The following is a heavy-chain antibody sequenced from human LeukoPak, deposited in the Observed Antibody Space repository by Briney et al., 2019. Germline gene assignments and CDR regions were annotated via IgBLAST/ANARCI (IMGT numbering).Heavy chain of an antibody. D-gene: IGHD3-16*01. V-gene: IGHV4-59*08. CDR1: GGSIRRYY. CDR3: ARHFTGPGTYTPYFGMDV. CDR2: VYYSGST. J-gene: IGHJ6*02. Sequence: SETLSLTCTVSGGSIRRYYCSWIRQPPGKGLEWVGYVYYSGSTSYNPSLKSRVTLSVDASKNQFSLMLSSVPAAATAVYSCARHFTGPGTYTPYFGMDVWGQGTTVTVSS.